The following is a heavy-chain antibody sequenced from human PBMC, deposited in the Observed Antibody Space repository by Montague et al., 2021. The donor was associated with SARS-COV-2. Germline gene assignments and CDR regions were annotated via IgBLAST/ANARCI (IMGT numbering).Heavy chain of an antibody. D-gene: IGHD2-15*01. CDR2: CYYMPKWYN. CDR1: GDSVAVVALR. CDR3: ARTTTRMLYPENAFDI. Sequence: CAISGDSVAVVALRRKWEEQTPERGPQWLLGCYYMPKWYNDYAISLKSQITINPDTSKNQFSLQLSSVAPEDTAVFYCARTTTRMLYPENAFDIWGQGKMVTVSS. V-gene: IGHV6-1*01. J-gene: IGHJ3*02.